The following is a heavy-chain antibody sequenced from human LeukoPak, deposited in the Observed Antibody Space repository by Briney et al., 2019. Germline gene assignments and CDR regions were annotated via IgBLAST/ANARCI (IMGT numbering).Heavy chain of an antibody. CDR1: GDSISSYC. CDR3: ARRRRAISRYSGYDLDY. D-gene: IGHD5-12*01. CDR2: ICYSGST. Sequence: PSETLSLTCTVSGDSISSYCWSWIRQPPGEGLDWIASICYSGSTNYNPSLKSRVTISIDTSKNQFSLKVSSVTAADTAVYYCARRRRAISRYSGYDLDYWGQGTLVTVSS. J-gene: IGHJ4*02. V-gene: IGHV4-59*08.